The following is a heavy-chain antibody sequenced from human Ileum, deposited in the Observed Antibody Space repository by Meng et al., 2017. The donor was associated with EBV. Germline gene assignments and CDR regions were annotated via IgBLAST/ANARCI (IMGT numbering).Heavy chain of an antibody. Sequence: QGRLQGSGPGLVKPSETLSLTWAVSGGSISRSDWWSWVRQPPGKGLEWIGETSHSGSTNYSPSLKSRVTISLDKSKNQLSLKLNSVTAADTAVYYCASSDYYRSDYWGQGTLVTVSS. CDR1: GGSISRSDW. V-gene: IGHV4-4*02. D-gene: IGHD3-22*01. CDR3: ASSDYYRSDY. J-gene: IGHJ4*02. CDR2: TSHSGST.